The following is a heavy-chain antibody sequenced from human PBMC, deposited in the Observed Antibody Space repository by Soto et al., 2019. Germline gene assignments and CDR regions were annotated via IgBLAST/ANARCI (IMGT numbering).Heavy chain of an antibody. V-gene: IGHV4-34*01. D-gene: IGHD3-3*01. CDR2: VNHSGEA. CDR3: AREERLPRSWFDP. J-gene: IGHJ5*02. Sequence: ETLSLTCGVYGGSFRNYYWIWVRQPPGKGLEWIGEVNHSGEATYNPSLQSRVSISLDTSNNHFSLKMTSVTAADTAIYFCAREERLPRSWFDPWGQGTQVTVSS. CDR1: GGSFRNYY.